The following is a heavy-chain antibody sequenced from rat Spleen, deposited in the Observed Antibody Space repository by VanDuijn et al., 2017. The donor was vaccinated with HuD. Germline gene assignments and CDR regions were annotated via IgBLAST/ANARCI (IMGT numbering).Heavy chain of an antibody. Sequence: EVQLVESGGGLVQPGRSLKLSCVASEFTFNNYWMAWIRQAPGKGLEWIASITNPGDSTFYPDSGQGRFTISRDNAKSTLYLQMISLRSEDTATYYCARRNYVGSFFDYWGQGVMVTVSS. CDR1: EFTFNNYW. CDR3: ARRNYVGSFFDY. CDR2: ITNPGDST. D-gene: IGHD1-11*01. J-gene: IGHJ2*01. V-gene: IGHV5-31*01.